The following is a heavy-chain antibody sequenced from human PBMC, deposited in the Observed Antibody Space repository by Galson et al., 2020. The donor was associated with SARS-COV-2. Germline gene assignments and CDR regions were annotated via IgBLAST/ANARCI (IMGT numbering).Heavy chain of an antibody. V-gene: IGHV3-21*01. J-gene: IGHJ6*02. CDR1: EFPFSSYS. CDR2: ISSTSSNI. Sequence: AGSLRLACAAPEFPFSSYSMNCAQQAPGKRLDRVSYISSTSSNIYYADSVKGRFTISRDNAKNSLYLQMNSLRAEDTAVYYCAKHSSSWIESWYYYGMDVWGQGTTVTVSS. D-gene: IGHD6-13*01. CDR3: AKHSSSWIESWYYYGMDV.